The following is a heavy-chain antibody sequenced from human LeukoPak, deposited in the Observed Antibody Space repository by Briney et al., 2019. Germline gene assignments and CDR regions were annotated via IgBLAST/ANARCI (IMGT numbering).Heavy chain of an antibody. CDR1: GYTFTSYG. CDR2: ISAYNGNT. J-gene: IGHJ4*02. D-gene: IGHD3-10*01. CDR3: ASRDMVRGVILFNY. V-gene: IGHV1-18*01. Sequence: ASVKVSCTASGYTFTSYGISWVRQAPGQGLEWMGWISAYNGNTNYAQKLQGRVTMTTDTSTSTAYMELRSLRSDDTAVYYCASRDMVRGVILFNYWGQGTLVTVSS.